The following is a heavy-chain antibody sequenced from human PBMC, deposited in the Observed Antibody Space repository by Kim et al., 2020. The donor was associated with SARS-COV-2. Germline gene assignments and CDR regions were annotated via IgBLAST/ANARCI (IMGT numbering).Heavy chain of an antibody. J-gene: IGHJ6*02. Sequence: GGSLRLSCAASGFTFSNYWMTWVRQAPGKGLEWVANIKQHGSEIYYVDSVKGRFTISRDDAKNSLYLQMNSLRAEDTALYYCARNNAMDVWGQGTTVTVSS. CDR2: IKQHGSEI. V-gene: IGHV3-7*03. CDR1: GFTFSNYW. CDR3: ARNNAMDV.